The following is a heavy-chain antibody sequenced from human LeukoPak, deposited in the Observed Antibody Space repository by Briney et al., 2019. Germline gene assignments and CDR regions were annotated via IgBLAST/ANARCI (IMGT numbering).Heavy chain of an antibody. CDR3: ARDDGYDSSGYYFDY. CDR1: GGSISSYY. Sequence: PSETLSLTCTVSGGSISSYYWSWIRQPAGKGLEWIGRIYTSGSTNYNPSLKMRGTMSVDTSKNQFSLKLSSVTAADTAVYYCARDDGYDSSGYYFDYWGQGTLVTVSS. CDR2: IYTSGST. V-gene: IGHV4-4*07. D-gene: IGHD3-22*01. J-gene: IGHJ4*02.